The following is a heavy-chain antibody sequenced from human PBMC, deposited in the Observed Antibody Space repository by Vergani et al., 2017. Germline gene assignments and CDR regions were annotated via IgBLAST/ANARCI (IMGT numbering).Heavy chain of an antibody. D-gene: IGHD2-21*01. CDR3: TGHVPCGDVACLHFDH. CDR2: INPIDSKI. J-gene: IGHJ4*02. Sequence: EVMLVQSGAEVKKPGESLKISCKYSESSFISNEIAWVRKMSGKGLQCMGNINPIDSKIAYSPSFQGQAIMSLDKSITTAYLQWRSLKASDTAIYYCTGHVPCGDVACLHFDHWGQGTQVTVSS. CDR1: ESSFISNE. V-gene: IGHV5-51*01.